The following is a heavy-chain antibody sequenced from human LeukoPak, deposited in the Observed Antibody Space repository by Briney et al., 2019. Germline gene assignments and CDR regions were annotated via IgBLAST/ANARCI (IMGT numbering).Heavy chain of an antibody. V-gene: IGHV3-21*01. CDR1: GFTFSSYS. Sequence: PGGSLRLSCAASGFTFSSYSMNWVRQAPGKGLEWVSSISSSSSYIYYADSVKGRFTISRDNAKNSLYLQMNSLRAEDTAVYYCARDPHSSTANWFDPWGQGTLVTVSS. CDR2: ISSSSSYI. J-gene: IGHJ5*02. CDR3: ARDPHSSTANWFDP. D-gene: IGHD5/OR15-5a*01.